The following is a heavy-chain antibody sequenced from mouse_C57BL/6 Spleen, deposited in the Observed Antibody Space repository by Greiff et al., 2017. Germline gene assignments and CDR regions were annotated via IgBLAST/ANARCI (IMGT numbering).Heavy chain of an antibody. D-gene: IGHD2-5*01. J-gene: IGHJ4*01. Sequence: QVKLQQPGAELAMPGASVKLSCKASGYSFTSYWMNLVKPRPGQDLEWLGEIDPSERYTNYNQKVKGKSKLTVDNASSTAYMQLRSLTSQDSAVYDCARCAYYSNYAYAMDYWGQGTSVTVSS. V-gene: IGHV1-69*01. CDR1: GYSFTSYW. CDR2: IDPSERYT. CDR3: ARCAYYSNYAYAMDY.